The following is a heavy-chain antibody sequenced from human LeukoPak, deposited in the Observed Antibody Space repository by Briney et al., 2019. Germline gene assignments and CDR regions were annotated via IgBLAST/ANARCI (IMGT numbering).Heavy chain of an antibody. V-gene: IGHV4-59*08. J-gene: IGHJ4*02. CDR3: ARLEGGSGWYYFDY. CDR2: IYYSGST. D-gene: IGHD6-19*01. Sequence: SETLSLTCTVSGGSISSYYWSWIRQPPGKGLEWFGYIYYSGSTNYNPSLKSRVTISVDASKNQFSLKLSSVTAADTAVYYCARLEGGSGWYYFDYWGQGTLVTVSS. CDR1: GGSISSYY.